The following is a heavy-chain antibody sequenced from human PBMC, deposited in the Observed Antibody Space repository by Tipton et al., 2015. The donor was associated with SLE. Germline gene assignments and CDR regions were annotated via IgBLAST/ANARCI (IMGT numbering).Heavy chain of an antibody. CDR2: IYTSGST. J-gene: IGHJ5*02. V-gene: IGHV4-4*07. CDR1: GGSISSYY. Sequence: TLSLTCTVSGGSISSYYWSWIRQPAGKGLEWIGRIYTSGSTNYNPSLKSRVTISVDTSKNQFSLKLSSVTAADTAVYYCARPMGGYSSGWGNWFDPWGQGTLVTVSS. D-gene: IGHD6-19*01. CDR3: ARPMGGYSSGWGNWFDP.